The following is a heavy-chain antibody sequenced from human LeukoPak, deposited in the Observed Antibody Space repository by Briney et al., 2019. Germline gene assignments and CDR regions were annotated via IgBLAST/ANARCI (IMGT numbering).Heavy chain of an antibody. D-gene: IGHD3-22*01. CDR3: ARDTGLGRYYDSTGYYDGGRWFDP. CDR1: GYSFTTYV. CDR2: INAGNGNT. Sequence: SSVKVSCKAFGYSFTTYVMHWVRQAPGQRLEWMGWINAGNGNTKYSQKFQGRVSISRDTSASTAYMELSSLRSEETAVYYCARDTGLGRYYDSTGYYDGGRWFDPWGQGTLVTVSS. V-gene: IGHV1-3*01. J-gene: IGHJ5*02.